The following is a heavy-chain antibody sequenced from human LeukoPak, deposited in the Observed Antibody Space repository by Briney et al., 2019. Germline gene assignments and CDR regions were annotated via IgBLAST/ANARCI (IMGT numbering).Heavy chain of an antibody. J-gene: IGHJ4*02. Sequence: GSSVKVSCKASGGTFSSYAISWVRQAPGQGLEWMGGIIPIFGTANYAQKLQGRVTMTTDTSTSTAYMELRSLRSDDTAVYYCARTTGLLYGDYAFDYWGQGTLVTVSS. V-gene: IGHV1-69*05. CDR1: GGTFSSYA. CDR3: ARTTGLLYGDYAFDY. CDR2: IIPIFGTA. D-gene: IGHD4-17*01.